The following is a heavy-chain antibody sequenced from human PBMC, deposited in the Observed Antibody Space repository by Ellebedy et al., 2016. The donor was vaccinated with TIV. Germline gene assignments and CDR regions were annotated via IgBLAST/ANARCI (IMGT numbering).Heavy chain of an antibody. CDR3: ARKTDTGTSGDY. D-gene: IGHD1-1*01. J-gene: IGHJ4*02. V-gene: IGHV3-53*01. CDR1: GFTVGNNF. Sequence: GESLKISCAASGFTVGNNFMSWVRQAPGKGLEWVSLIYSGGSTDYADSVKGRFTISRDSSKNTLYLQMNSLRAEDKAMYYCARKTDTGTSGDYWGQGTPVTVSS. CDR2: IYSGGST.